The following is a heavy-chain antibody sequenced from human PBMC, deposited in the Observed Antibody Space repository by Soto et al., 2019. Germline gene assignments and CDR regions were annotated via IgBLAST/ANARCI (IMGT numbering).Heavy chain of an antibody. CDR1: GLAFSNYW. J-gene: IGHJ4*02. D-gene: IGHD2-15*01. CDR2: ISRDGSST. CDR3: ARESNGYSSYFDF. Sequence: GGSLRLSCAGSGLAFSNYWIHWVRQAPGQGLAWVSRISRDGSSTTYADSVKGRFTISRDFAKNTVSLQMSSLRADDTAVYYCARESNGYSSYFDFWGQGTLVTVSS. V-gene: IGHV3-74*01.